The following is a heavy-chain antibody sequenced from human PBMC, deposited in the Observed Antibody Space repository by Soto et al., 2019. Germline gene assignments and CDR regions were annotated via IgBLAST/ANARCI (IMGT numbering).Heavy chain of an antibody. J-gene: IGHJ6*02. CDR3: ARVGIWFGGPSGMHV. Sequence: ASVKVSCKASGYTFTSYDINWVRQAPGHGLEWVGWMNPTSGNSGYAQKFQGRVAITRDTSASTAYMELSSLRSEDTAVYYCARVGIWFGGPSGMHVWGQGTTVTV. CDR2: MNPTSGNS. D-gene: IGHD3-10*01. V-gene: IGHV1-8*01. CDR1: GYTFTSYD.